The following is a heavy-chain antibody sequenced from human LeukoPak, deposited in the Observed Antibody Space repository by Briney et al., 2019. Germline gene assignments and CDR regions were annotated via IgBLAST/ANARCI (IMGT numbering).Heavy chain of an antibody. CDR2: IRSKANSYAT. CDR1: GFTFSGSA. J-gene: IGHJ6*03. CDR3: TRLGTEARKYYYYMDV. Sequence: GGSLRLSCAASGFTFSGSAMHWVRQASGKGLEWVGRIRSKANSYATAYAASVKGRFTISRDDSKNTAYLQMNSLKTEDTAVYYCTRLGTEARKYYYYMDVWGKGTTVTISS. V-gene: IGHV3-73*01. D-gene: IGHD1-14*01.